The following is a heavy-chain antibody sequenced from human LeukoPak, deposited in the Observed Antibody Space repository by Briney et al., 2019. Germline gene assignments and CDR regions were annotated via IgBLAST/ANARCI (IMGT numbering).Heavy chain of an antibody. V-gene: IGHV4-59*01. CDR2: IYYSGST. CDR1: GGSISSYY. Sequence: PSETLSLTCTVSGGSISSYYWSWIRQPPGKGLEWIGYIYYSGSTNYNPSLKRRVTISVETSQNQFSLMASSVTPADTAAYYCARGGSYLSFDYWGQGTLVTVSS. CDR3: ARGGSYLSFDY. J-gene: IGHJ4*02. D-gene: IGHD3-16*02.